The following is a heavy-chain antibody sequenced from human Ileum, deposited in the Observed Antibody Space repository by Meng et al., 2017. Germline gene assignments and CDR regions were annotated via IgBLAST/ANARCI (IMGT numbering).Heavy chain of an antibody. CDR1: GGSISSGNW. J-gene: IGHJ4*02. V-gene: IGHV4-4*02. D-gene: IGHD1-1*01. CDR3: ARDASYNLDD. CDR2: IYHSGST. Sequence: SETLSLTCVVSGGSISSGNWWSGVRQAPGKGLEWFGEIYHSGSTNYNPSLKSRVTISVDSSKNPLSLEVTSMTGADTAVYDCARDASYNLDDWGQGTLVTVSS.